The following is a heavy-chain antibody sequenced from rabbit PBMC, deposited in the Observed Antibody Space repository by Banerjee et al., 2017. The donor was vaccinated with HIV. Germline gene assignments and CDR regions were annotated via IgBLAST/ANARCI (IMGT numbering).Heavy chain of an antibody. J-gene: IGHJ4*01. CDR3: ARGWITMTMNL. D-gene: IGHD2-1*01. V-gene: IGHV1S45*01. CDR1: GFSFSSSHY. CDR2: INTSSGNT. Sequence: QEQLEESGGDLVKPEGSLTLTCTASGFSFSSSHYMCWVRQAPGKGLEWIACINTSSGNTVYATWAKGRFTISKTSSTTVTLQMTSLTAADTATYFCARGWITMTMNLWGPGTLVTVS.